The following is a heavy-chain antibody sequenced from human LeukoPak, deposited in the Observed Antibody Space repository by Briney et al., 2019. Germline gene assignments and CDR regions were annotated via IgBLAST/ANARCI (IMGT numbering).Heavy chain of an antibody. D-gene: IGHD2-2*01. J-gene: IGHJ6*02. CDR3: ARDCGSGCSSTSRGGQRYYYYYGMDV. V-gene: IGHV3-66*01. CDR1: GFTVSSNY. Sequence: GGSLRLSCAASGFTVSSNYMSWVRQAPGQGLEWVSVIYSGGSTYYADSVKGRFTISRDNSRNTLYLQMNSLRAEDTAVYYCARDCGSGCSSTSRGGQRYYYYYGMDVWGQGTTVTVSS. CDR2: IYSGGST.